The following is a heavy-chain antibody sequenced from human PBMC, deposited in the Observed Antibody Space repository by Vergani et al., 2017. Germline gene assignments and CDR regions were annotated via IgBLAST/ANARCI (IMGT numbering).Heavy chain of an antibody. CDR3: ARNPLLWFYNWFDP. D-gene: IGHD3-10*01. Sequence: QVQLQQWGPGLLKPSETLSLTCAVYGGSFSGYYWSWIRQPPGKGLEWIGEINHSGSTNYNPSLKSRVTISVDTSKNQFSLKLSSVTAADTAVYYCARNPLLWFYNWFDPWGQGTLVTVSS. V-gene: IGHV4-34*01. J-gene: IGHJ5*02. CDR1: GGSFSGYY. CDR2: INHSGST.